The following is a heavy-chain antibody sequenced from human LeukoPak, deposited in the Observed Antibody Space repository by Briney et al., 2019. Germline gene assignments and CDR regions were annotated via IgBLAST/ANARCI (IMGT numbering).Heavy chain of an antibody. J-gene: IGHJ4*02. CDR3: AKWGDYDVLTGYYVSDY. D-gene: IGHD3-9*01. CDR2: ITGSGGNT. V-gene: IGHV3-23*01. CDR1: GSTFSNHA. Sequence: GGSLRLSCVASGSTFSNHAMSWVRQAPGKGLEWVSAITGSGGNTYYADSVKGRFTISRDNSKNTVFLQMNSLRAEDTAVYYCAKWGDYDVLTGYYVSDYWGQGTLVTVSS.